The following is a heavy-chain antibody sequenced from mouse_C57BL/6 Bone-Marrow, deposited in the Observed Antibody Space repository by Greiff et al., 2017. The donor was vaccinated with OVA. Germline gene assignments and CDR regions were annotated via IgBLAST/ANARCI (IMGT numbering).Heavy chain of an antibody. CDR2: ISNGGGST. CDR1: GFTFSDYY. J-gene: IGHJ2*01. V-gene: IGHV5-12*01. CDR3: ARRITTVKGYYFDY. D-gene: IGHD1-1*01. Sequence: EVMLVESGGGLVQPGGSLKLSCAASGFTFSDYYMYWVRQTPEKRLEWVAYISNGGGSTYYPDTVKGRFTISRDNAKNTLYLQMSRLKSEDTAMYYCARRITTVKGYYFDYWGQGTTLTVSS.